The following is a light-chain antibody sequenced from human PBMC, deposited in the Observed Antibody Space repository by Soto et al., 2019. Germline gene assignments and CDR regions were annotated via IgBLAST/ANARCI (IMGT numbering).Light chain of an antibody. CDR3: SSYTSSSVL. J-gene: IGLJ2*01. Sequence: QSALTQPASVSGSPGQSITISCTGTSIDVGGYNYVSWYQQHPGKAPKLMIYEVSNRPSGISNRFSGSKSGNTASLTISGLQAEDESDYYCSSYTSSSVLFGGGTKLTVL. CDR1: SIDVGGYNY. V-gene: IGLV2-14*01. CDR2: EVS.